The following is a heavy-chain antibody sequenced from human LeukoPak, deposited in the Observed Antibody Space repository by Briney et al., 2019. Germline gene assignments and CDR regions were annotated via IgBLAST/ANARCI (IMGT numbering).Heavy chain of an antibody. CDR3: ARSLWPAYDIVVPSIPSTTNSFDI. Sequence: SETLSLTCAVYGGSFSGYYWSWIRQPPGKGLEWIGEINHSGVTNFNPSLKSRVTISVDTSKNQLSLNLSSVTAADMAVYYCARSLWPAYDIVVPSIPSTTNSFDIWGQGTMVAVSS. V-gene: IGHV4-34*01. CDR2: INHSGVT. CDR1: GGSFSGYY. J-gene: IGHJ3*02. D-gene: IGHD2-2*01.